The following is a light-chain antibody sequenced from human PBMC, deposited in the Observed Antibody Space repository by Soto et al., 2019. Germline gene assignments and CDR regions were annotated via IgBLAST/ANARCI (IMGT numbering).Light chain of an antibody. CDR2: DVS. CDR3: SSYTSSFV. CDR1: SSDVGGYNY. Sequence: QSALTQPASVSGSPGQSITISCTGTSSDVGGYNYVSWYQQHPGKDPKLMIYDVSNRPSGVSNRFSGSKSGNTASLTISGLQAEDEADYYCSSYTSSFVFGTGTKLTVL. J-gene: IGLJ1*01. V-gene: IGLV2-14*01.